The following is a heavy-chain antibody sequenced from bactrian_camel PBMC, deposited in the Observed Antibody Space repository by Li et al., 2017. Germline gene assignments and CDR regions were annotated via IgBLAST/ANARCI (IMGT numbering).Heavy chain of an antibody. D-gene: IGHD3*01. J-gene: IGHJ4*01. V-gene: IGHV3S28*01. CDR1: GFTFNNYC. Sequence: QLVESGGGSVQAGGSLRLSCAASGFTFNNYCMGWFRQAPGKEREGVAATYTGGGSTNYADSLSGRFTISQDKAKNMLYLQIDSLKPEDTAMYYCAADLRPCSDGWYERLGFRYSGQGTQVTVS. CDR2: TYTGGGST. CDR3: AADLRPCSDGWYERLGFRY.